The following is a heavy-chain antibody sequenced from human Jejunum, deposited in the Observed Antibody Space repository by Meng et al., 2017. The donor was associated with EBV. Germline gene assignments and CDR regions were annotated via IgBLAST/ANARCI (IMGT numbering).Heavy chain of an antibody. D-gene: IGHD5-12*01. CDR3: VGEIVAPYSFDQ. Sequence: VEMVYIGSEVKKPGTSVKLSCKTSGYTFIDYHVHWVRQAPGQGLEWMGILNPNNGATSYAQRIRGRVTMTRDTSTSTVYMELSSLRSEDTALYYCVGEIVAPYSFDQWDQGTLVTVSS. V-gene: IGHV1-46*01. CDR2: LNPNNGAT. CDR1: GYTFIDYH. J-gene: IGHJ4*02.